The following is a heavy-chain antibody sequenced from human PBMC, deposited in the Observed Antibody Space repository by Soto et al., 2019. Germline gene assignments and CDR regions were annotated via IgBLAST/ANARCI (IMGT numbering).Heavy chain of an antibody. CDR2: ISSSSSYI. CDR1: GFTFSSYS. D-gene: IGHD3-3*01. V-gene: IGHV3-21*01. J-gene: IGHJ6*02. Sequence: GGSLRLSCAASGFTFSSYSMNWVRQAPGKGLEWVSSISSSSSYIYYADSVKGRFTISRDNAKNSLYLQMNSLRAEDTAVYDCARDERPSYDFWSGYRYYYGMDVWGQGTTFTVSS. CDR3: ARDERPSYDFWSGYRYYYGMDV.